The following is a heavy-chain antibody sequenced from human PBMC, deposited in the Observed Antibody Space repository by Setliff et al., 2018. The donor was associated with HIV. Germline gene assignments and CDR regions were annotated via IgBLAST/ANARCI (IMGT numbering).Heavy chain of an antibody. CDR1: GYTFTSYY. D-gene: IGHD2-2*01. J-gene: IGHJ4*02. CDR3: ARKDGVGYCDSNSCYGIGPIDF. V-gene: IGHV1-46*01. Sequence: GASVKVSCKASGYTFTSYYMHWVRQAPGQGLEWMGIINPSGGSTSYAQKFQGRVTLTRDTSVTTVYMELTSLRSDDTAVYYCARKDGVGYCDSNSCYGIGPIDFWGQGSLVTVSS. CDR2: INPSGGST.